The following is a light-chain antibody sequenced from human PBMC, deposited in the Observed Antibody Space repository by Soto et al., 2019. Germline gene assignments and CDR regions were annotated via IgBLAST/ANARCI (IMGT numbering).Light chain of an antibody. CDR1: HSISRY. CDR2: GAS. J-gene: IGKJ1*01. V-gene: IGKV3-20*01. CDR3: QQYGSSSPT. Sequence: IVFTQSPGTLSLSPGERTTLSCRASHSISRYLALYQQKPGQGPRLLIYGASSRATGTTDRFSGSGSGTDFTLTINRLEHEEFALYYCQQYGSSSPTFGQGTKVDIK.